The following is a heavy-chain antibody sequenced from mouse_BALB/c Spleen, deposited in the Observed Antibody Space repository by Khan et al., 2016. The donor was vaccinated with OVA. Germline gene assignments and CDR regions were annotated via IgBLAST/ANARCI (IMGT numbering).Heavy chain of an antibody. Sequence: QVQLQQPGPELVRPGVSVKFSCKGSDYTFTDYPMHWVQQSHAKGLEWIGVVSTYYGNTNYNQKFKVKATMTVDKSSSTAYMELARLTSEVSAIYYCARADDYSLVAYWGHGTLVTVSA. V-gene: IGHV1S137*01. CDR2: VSTYYGNT. D-gene: IGHD2-3*01. J-gene: IGHJ3*01. CDR1: DYTFTDYP. CDR3: ARADDYSLVAY.